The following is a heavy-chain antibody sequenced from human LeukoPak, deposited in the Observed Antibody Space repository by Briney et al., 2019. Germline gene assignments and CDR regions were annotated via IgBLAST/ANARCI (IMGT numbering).Heavy chain of an antibody. CDR3: AREIVDTAMVRHYAFDL. D-gene: IGHD5-18*01. CDR1: GYTFTSYD. Sequence: GASVTVSCKASGYTFTSYDMHWVRQAPGQGREGMGIINPSGCSTSYAQTFQARVTMTSDTTTSTVYMQLSRPRSEDTAVYYCAREIVDTAMVRHYAFDLWGQGTMVTVS. J-gene: IGHJ3*01. V-gene: IGHV1-46*01. CDR2: INPSGCST.